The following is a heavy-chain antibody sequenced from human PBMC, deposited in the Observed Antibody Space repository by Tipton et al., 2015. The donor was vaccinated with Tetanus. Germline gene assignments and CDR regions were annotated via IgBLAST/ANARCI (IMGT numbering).Heavy chain of an antibody. J-gene: IGHJ5*02. CDR3: ARGMSFDP. CDR2: IKYDESEK. V-gene: IGHV3-7*01. Sequence: SLRLSCAASGSTFNTYWMSWARQAPGKGLEWVANIKYDESEKYYVDSVEGRFTISRDNAKNSLYLQMNSLRVDDTAVYYCARGMSFDPWGQGTLVTVSS. CDR1: GSTFNTYW.